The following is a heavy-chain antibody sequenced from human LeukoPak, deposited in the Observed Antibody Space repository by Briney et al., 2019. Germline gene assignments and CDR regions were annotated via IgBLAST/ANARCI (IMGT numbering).Heavy chain of an antibody. CDR2: ISGSGGST. J-gene: IGHJ5*02. D-gene: IGHD6-6*01. Sequence: GGSLRLSCAPAGFTFSSYSISSVRQAPGKGLEWVSAISGSGGSTYYADSVKARFTISRDNSKNTLYLQMNSLRAEDTAVYYCARDEYVHTHTNWFDPWGQGTLVTVSS. CDR3: ARDEYVHTHTNWFDP. CDR1: GFTFSSYS. V-gene: IGHV3-23*01.